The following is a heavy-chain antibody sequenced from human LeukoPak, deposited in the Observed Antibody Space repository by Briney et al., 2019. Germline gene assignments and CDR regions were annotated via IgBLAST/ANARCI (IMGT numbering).Heavy chain of an antibody. Sequence: GGSLRLSCAASGFTFSSYWMHWVRQAPGKGLVWVSRVKGDGSFTNYADSVYGRFTISRGNAKNTLYLHMHSLRAEDTAVCYCVRDGDDFNFDYWGQGNLVTVSS. CDR2: VKGDGSFT. CDR3: VRDGDDFNFDY. CDR1: GFTFSSYW. J-gene: IGHJ4*02. V-gene: IGHV3-74*01. D-gene: IGHD5-24*01.